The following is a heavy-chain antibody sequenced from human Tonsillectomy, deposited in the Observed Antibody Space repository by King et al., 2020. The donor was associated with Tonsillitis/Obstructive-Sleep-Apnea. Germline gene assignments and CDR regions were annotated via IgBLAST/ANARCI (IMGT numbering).Heavy chain of an antibody. CDR3: ARGYYDDSSAYYPSP. J-gene: IGHJ5*02. D-gene: IGHD3-22*01. CDR1: GFTFSSYE. Sequence: QLVQSGGGLVQPGGSLRLSCAASGFTFSSYEMNWVRQSPGKGLEWFSYIGTSGSPIYYADSVKGRFTISRDNAKNSLYLQMNSLRAEDTSVYYCARGYYDDSSAYYPSPWGQGTLVTVSS. CDR2: IGTSGSPI. V-gene: IGHV3-48*03.